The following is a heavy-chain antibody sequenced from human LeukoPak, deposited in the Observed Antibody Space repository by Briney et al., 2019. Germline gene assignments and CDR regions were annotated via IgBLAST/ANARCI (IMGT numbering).Heavy chain of an antibody. D-gene: IGHD6-13*01. V-gene: IGHV3-7*03. CDR1: GFTFSSYW. CDR3: ARARDSSWDY. CDR2: IKDDGSEK. J-gene: IGHJ4*02. Sequence: GGSLILSFAASGFTFSSYWMSWVRQAPGKGLEWVAKIKDDGSEKYYVNSVKGRLTISRDDAKNSLYLKMNSLRAEDTAVYYCARARDSSWDYWGQGTLVTVSS.